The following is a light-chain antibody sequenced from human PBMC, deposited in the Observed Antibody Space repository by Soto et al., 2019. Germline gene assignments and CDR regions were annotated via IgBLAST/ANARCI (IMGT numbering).Light chain of an antibody. CDR2: EAS. CDR3: CSYAGDKTYV. J-gene: IGLJ1*01. Sequence: QSVLTQPASVSGSPGQSITISCTVTGSDVRTYNLVSWYQQHPGKVPKLIIYEASKQPSGVSNRFSGSQPGNTASLTVSGLQAEDEADYYCCSYAGDKTYVFGSGTKVTVL. V-gene: IGLV2-23*01. CDR1: GSDVRTYNL.